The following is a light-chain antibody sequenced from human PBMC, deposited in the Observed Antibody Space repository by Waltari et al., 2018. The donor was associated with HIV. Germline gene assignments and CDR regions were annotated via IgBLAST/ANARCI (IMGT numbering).Light chain of an antibody. J-gene: IGLJ3*02. CDR1: SSDVGGYNY. CDR3: NSYTISSTLGV. CDR2: EVT. Sequence: QSALTQPASVSGSPGQSITISCTGTSSDVGGYNYVSWYQQHPAKAPKLMIYEVTNRPSGVSTRCAGSNSGKTASLTISGLQAEDEADYYCNSYTISSTLGVFGGGTKLTVL. V-gene: IGLV2-14*01.